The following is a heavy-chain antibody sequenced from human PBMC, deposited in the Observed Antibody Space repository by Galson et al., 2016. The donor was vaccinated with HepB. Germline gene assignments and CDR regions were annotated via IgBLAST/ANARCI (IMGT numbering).Heavy chain of an antibody. V-gene: IGHV5-51*01. CDR3: ARHGNSGGSGGDY. CDR2: IFPGDSDT. J-gene: IGHJ4*02. D-gene: IGHD2-15*01. Sequence: QSGAEVKKPGESLKISCQGSGFRITTYWIGWVRQTPGKGLEWMGIIFPGDSDTRYSPSFQGQVTISADKSISTAYLQWNALKASDTAIYYCARHGNSGGSGGDYWGQGTLVTVSS. CDR1: GFRITTYW.